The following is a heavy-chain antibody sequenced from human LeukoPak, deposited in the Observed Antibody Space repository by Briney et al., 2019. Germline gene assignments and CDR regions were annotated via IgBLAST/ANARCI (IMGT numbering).Heavy chain of an antibody. CDR3: ARQTGSGLFILP. D-gene: IGHD3/OR15-3a*01. Sequence: SETLSLTCSVSGYSISSGFYWDWIRQPPGKGLEWIGSFHHSGSTPYNPSLNSRVSISVDTSKNQFSLRLTSVTAADTAVYYCARQTGSGLFILPGGQGTLVTVSS. J-gene: IGHJ4*02. V-gene: IGHV4-38-2*02. CDR2: FHHSGST. CDR1: GYSISSGFY.